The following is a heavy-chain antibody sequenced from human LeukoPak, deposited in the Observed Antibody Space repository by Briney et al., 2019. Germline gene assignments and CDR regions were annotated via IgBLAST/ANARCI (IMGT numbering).Heavy chain of an antibody. CDR2: INHSGST. D-gene: IGHD3-16*02. Sequence: SETLSLICAVYGGSFSGYYWSWIRQPPGKGLEWIGEINHSGSTNYNPSLKSRVTISVDTSKSQFSLKLSSVTAADTAVYYCARGQDYVWGSYRSNWFDPWGQGTLVTVSS. CDR3: ARGQDYVWGSYRSNWFDP. V-gene: IGHV4-34*01. CDR1: GGSFSGYY. J-gene: IGHJ5*02.